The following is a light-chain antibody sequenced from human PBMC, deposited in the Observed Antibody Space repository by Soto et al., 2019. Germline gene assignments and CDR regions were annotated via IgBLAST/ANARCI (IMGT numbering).Light chain of an antibody. CDR2: AAS. V-gene: IGKV1-39*01. Sequence: DIQMTQSPSSLSASVGGRVTITCRASQSISSYLNWYQQKPGKAPKLLIYAASSLQSGVPSRFSGSGSGTDFTLTISSLQPEDFATYYCQQSYSTLQLTFGGGTKVEIK. J-gene: IGKJ4*01. CDR1: QSISSY. CDR3: QQSYSTLQLT.